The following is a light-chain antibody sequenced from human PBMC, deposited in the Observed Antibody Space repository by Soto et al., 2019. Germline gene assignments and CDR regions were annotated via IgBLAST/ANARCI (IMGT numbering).Light chain of an antibody. J-gene: IGLJ1*01. CDR2: DVS. Sequence: LTDPASVSGSPGQSISISFTGTSSDVGGYNYVSWYQQHADKAPRLMIYDVSNRPSGVSDRFSGSKSGDTASLTISGLQAEDEADYYCTSFTSRHTYVFGTGTKVTVL. V-gene: IGLV2-14*03. CDR3: TSFTSRHTYV. CDR1: SSDVGGYNY.